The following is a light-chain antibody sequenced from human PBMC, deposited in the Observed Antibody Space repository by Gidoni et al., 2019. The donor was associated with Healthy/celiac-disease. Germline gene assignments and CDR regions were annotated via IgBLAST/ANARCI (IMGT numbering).Light chain of an antibody. CDR1: SSNIGSNP. CDR3: AAWDDSLNGWV. Sequence: QSVLTQPPSASRTPGQRVTISCSGSSSNIGSNPVNWYQQLPGTAPKLLIYSNNQRPSGVPDRFSGSKSGTSASLAISGLQSEDEADYYCAAWDDSLNGWVFGGGTKLTVL. V-gene: IGLV1-44*01. J-gene: IGLJ3*02. CDR2: SNN.